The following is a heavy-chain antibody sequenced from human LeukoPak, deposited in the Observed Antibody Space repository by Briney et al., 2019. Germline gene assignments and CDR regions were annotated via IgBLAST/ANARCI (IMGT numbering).Heavy chain of an antibody. D-gene: IGHD3-22*01. CDR2: ISYDGSNK. V-gene: IGHV3-30*18. CDR3: AKVLIPYYYDSSGYLYYFDY. CDR1: GFTFDDYG. J-gene: IGHJ4*02. Sequence: GGSLRLSCAASGFTFDDYGMSWVRQAPGKGLEWVAVISYDGSNKYYADSVKGRFTISRDNSKNTLYLQMNSLRAEDTAVYYCAKVLIPYYYDSSGYLYYFDYWGQGTLVTVSS.